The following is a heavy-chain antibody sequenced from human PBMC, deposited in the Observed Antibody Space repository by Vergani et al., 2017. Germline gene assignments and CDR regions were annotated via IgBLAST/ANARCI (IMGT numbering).Heavy chain of an antibody. Sequence: VQLVESGGGVVQPGRSLRLSCAASGFTFSSYGMHWVRQAPGKGLEWVAVIWYDGSNKYYADSVKGRFTISRDNSKNTLYLQMNSLRAEDTAVYYCASPLLEVSDDAFDIWGQGTMVTVSS. CDR2: IWYDGSNK. V-gene: IGHV3-33*01. J-gene: IGHJ3*02. CDR3: ASPLLEVSDDAFDI. CDR1: GFTFSSYG. D-gene: IGHD3-10*01.